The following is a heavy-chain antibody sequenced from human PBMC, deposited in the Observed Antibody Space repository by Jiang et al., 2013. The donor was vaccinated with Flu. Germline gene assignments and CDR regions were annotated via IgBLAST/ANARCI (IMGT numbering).Heavy chain of an antibody. Sequence: QTLSLTCAISGDSVSSNSAAWNWIRQSPSRGLEWLGRTYYRSKWYNDYAVSVESRITINPDTSKNQFSLQLNSVTPEDTAVYYCARFHRLTHYYGSGSYYYAFDIWGQGTMVTISS. D-gene: IGHD3-10*01. CDR2: TYYRSKWYN. CDR3: ARFHRLTHYYGSGSYYYAFDI. V-gene: IGHV6-1*01. J-gene: IGHJ3*02. CDR1: GDSVSSNSAA.